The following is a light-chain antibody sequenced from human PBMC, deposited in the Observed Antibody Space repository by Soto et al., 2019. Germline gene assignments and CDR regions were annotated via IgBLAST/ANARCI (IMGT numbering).Light chain of an antibody. CDR3: QHYITSLTT. J-gene: IGKJ1*01. V-gene: IGKV3-20*01. CDR2: GAS. Sequence: EVVMTQSPATLPVSPGGRVTLSCRASQSVTSNYLAWYQQKPGQAPRLLIYGASRRATGVPDRFIGSGSGTDFTLTISRLEPEDFAVYYCQHYITSLTTFGQGTKVDI. CDR1: QSVTSNY.